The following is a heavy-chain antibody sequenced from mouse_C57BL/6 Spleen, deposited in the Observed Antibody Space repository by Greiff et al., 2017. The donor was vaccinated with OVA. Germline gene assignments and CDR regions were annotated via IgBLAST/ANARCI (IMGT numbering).Heavy chain of an antibody. V-gene: IGHV1-15*01. CDR2: IDPETGGT. CDR3: TRLSFYSNYVMYYFDY. CDR1: GYTFTDYE. D-gene: IGHD2-5*01. J-gene: IGHJ2*01. Sequence: VQLQQSGAELVRPGASVTLSCKASGYTFTDYEMHWVKQTPVHGLEWIGAIDPETGGTAYNQKFKGKAILTADKSSSTAYMELRSLTSEDSAVYYCTRLSFYSNYVMYYFDYWGQGTTLTVSS.